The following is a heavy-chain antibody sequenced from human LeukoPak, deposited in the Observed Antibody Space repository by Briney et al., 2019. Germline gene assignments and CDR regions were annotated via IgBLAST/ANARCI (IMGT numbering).Heavy chain of an antibody. V-gene: IGHV6-1*01. Sequence: SRTLSLTCDISGDSVASNSVTWNWIRQSPSRGLEWLGRTYYRSKWFNDYAVSVKSRITINPDTSKNQFSLQLNSVTPEDTAVYYCARGVFPAFDIWGQGTMVTVSS. CDR1: GDSVASNSVT. CDR3: ARGVFPAFDI. CDR2: TYYRSKWFN. J-gene: IGHJ3*02. D-gene: IGHD3-10*01.